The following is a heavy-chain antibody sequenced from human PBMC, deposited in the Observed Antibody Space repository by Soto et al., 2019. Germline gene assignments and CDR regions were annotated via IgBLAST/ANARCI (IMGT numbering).Heavy chain of an antibody. CDR1: GYTFTSYG. J-gene: IGHJ4*02. CDR3: ASVPKRRYCSGGSCQFDY. V-gene: IGHV1-18*01. CDR2: ISAYNGNT. Sequence: QVQLVQSGAEVKKPGASVKVSCKASGYTFTSYGISWVRQAPGQGLEWMGWISAYNGNTNYAQKLQGRVTMTTDTSTSTAYMELRSLRSDDTAVYYCASVPKRRYCSGGSCQFDYWGQGTLVTVSS. D-gene: IGHD2-15*01.